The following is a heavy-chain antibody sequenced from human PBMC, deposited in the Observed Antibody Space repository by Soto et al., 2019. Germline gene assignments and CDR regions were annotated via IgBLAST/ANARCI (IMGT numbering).Heavy chain of an antibody. D-gene: IGHD3-9*01. CDR2: IKQDGSEK. Sequence: GALRLSCVASGFTFSNDWMSWVRQAPGKGLEWVATIKQDGSEKYYVDSVKGRFTVSRDNTKNSLYLQMNYLRAEDTAVYYCARGDYFDRRFDFWGQGALVTSPQ. J-gene: IGHJ4*02. CDR1: GFTFSNDW. V-gene: IGHV3-7*03. CDR3: ARGDYFDRRFDF.